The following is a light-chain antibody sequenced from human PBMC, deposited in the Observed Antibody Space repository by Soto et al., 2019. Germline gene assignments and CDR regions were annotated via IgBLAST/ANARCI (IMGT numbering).Light chain of an antibody. J-gene: IGKJ2*03. Sequence: IQMTQSPLFLSASIGDRVTITCQSSQDITNYLNWYPQKPGKAPKLLIYDASMLERGVPSRFSGGGSGTHFTFTISSLQPEDIATFYCQQYDSFPYSFGQATKVDIK. CDR1: QDITNY. CDR2: DAS. CDR3: QQYDSFPYS. V-gene: IGKV1-33*01.